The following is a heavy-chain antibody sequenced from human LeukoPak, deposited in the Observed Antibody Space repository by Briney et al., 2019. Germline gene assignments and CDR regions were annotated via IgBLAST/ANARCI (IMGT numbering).Heavy chain of an antibody. CDR2: INPNSGGT. V-gene: IGHV1-2*02. CDR3: ARVLVPLGYCSSTSCSGYYYMDV. Sequence: ASVTVSCKASGYTFTGYYMHWVRQAPGQGLEWMGWINPNSGGTNYAQKFQGRVTMTRDTSISTAYMELSRLRSDDTAVYYCARVLVPLGYCSSTSCSGYYYMDVWGKGTTVTVSS. CDR1: GYTFTGYY. D-gene: IGHD2-2*01. J-gene: IGHJ6*03.